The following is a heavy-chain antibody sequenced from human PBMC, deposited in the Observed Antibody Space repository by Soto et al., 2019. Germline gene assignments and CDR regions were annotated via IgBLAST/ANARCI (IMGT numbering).Heavy chain of an antibody. CDR1: GGSLSDYF. D-gene: IGHD5-18*01. V-gene: IGHV4-34*01. Sequence: ASETLSLTCTVYGGSLSDYFWSWIRQPPGKGLEWIGQINHSGSTKYNPSLKSRATISVDTSKNQLSLKLNSVTAADTGVYYCARDPGTGMVSMDVWGQGTTVTVSS. J-gene: IGHJ6*02. CDR2: INHSGST. CDR3: ARDPGTGMVSMDV.